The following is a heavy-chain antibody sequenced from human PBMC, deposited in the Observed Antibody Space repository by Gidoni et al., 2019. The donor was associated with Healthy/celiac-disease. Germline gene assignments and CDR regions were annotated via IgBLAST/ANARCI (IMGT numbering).Heavy chain of an antibody. CDR2: INPNSGGT. J-gene: IGHJ6*02. CDR3: ARDLELELRSYYYYGMDV. V-gene: IGHV1-2*02. Sequence: QVQLVQSGAEVKTPGASVQVSCKASGYTFTASYMHWVRQAPGQGLEWMGWINPNSGGTNYGQKFQGRVTMTRDTSISTAYMELSRLRSDDTAVYYCARDLELELRSYYYYGMDVWGQGTTVTVSS. CDR1: GYTFTASY. D-gene: IGHD1-7*01.